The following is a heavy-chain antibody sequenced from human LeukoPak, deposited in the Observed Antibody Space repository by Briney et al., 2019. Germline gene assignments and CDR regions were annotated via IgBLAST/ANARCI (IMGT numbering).Heavy chain of an antibody. Sequence: PGGSLRLSCAASGFTFSSYAMHWVRHAPGKGLEWVSGISWNSGNIGYGDSVKGRFTISRDNAKNSLYLQMNSLRAADTALYYCAKTGGSNWYKPFDYWGQGTLVTVSS. J-gene: IGHJ4*02. V-gene: IGHV3-9*01. CDR2: ISWNSGNI. CDR1: GFTFSSYA. CDR3: AKTGGSNWYKPFDY. D-gene: IGHD6-13*01.